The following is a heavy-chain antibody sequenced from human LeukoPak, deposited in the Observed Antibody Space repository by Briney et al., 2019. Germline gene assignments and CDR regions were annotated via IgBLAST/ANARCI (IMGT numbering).Heavy chain of an antibody. CDR2: ISGSGVST. D-gene: IGHD6-19*01. CDR3: AKDTRRSSGWFQADYYYMDV. Sequence: QPGGSLRLSCAASGFTFSSYAMSCVPQSPGKGLEWGSAISGSGVSTYYADSVKGRFTISRDNSKNTLYLQMNSLRAEDTAVYYCAKDTRRSSGWFQADYYYMDVWGKGTTVTVSS. CDR1: GFTFSSYA. J-gene: IGHJ6*03. V-gene: IGHV3-23*01.